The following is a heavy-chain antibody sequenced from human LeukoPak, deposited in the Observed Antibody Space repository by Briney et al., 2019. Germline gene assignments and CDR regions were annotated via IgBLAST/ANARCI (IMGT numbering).Heavy chain of an antibody. D-gene: IGHD1-1*01. CDR2: ISSGATDI. J-gene: IGHJ4*02. CDR1: GFTFSTYS. CDR3: ARGRTNWGSDY. Sequence: QPGGSLRLSCSASGFTFSTYSMNWVRQAPGKGLEWLLYISSGATDIYYADSLRGRFTISRDNANNSLYLQMNSLRDGDTAVYYCARGRTNWGSDYWGQGTLVTVSS. V-gene: IGHV3-48*02.